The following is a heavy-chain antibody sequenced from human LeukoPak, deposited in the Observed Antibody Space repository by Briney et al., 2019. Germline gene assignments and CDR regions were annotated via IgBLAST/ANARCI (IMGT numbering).Heavy chain of an antibody. V-gene: IGHV3-66*01. CDR1: GFTVSSNY. CDR3: ARGRGGGGWAPFDY. Sequence: GGSLRLSCAASGFTVSSNYMSWVRQAPGKGLEWVSVIYSGGSTYYADSVKGRFTISRDNSKNTLYLQMNSLRAEDTAVYYCARGRGGGGWAPFDYWGQGTLVPVSS. D-gene: IGHD6-19*01. J-gene: IGHJ4*02. CDR2: IYSGGST.